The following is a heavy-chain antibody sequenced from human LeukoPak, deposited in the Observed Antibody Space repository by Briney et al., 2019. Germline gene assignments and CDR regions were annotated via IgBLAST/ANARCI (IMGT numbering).Heavy chain of an antibody. CDR3: AGGGDGYQTRFDY. J-gene: IGHJ4*02. D-gene: IGHD5-24*01. CDR2: MYYSGST. CDR1: GGSINSSNYY. Sequence: NPSETLSLTCTVSGGSINSSNYYWGWIRQPPGKGLEWIGSMYYSGSTYYNPSLKSRVTISVDTSKNQFSLKLTSVTAADTAVYYCAGGGDGYQTRFDYWGQGTLLTVSS. V-gene: IGHV4-39*01.